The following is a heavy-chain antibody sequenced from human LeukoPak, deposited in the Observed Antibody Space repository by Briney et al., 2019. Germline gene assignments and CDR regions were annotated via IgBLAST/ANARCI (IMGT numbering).Heavy chain of an antibody. D-gene: IGHD6-19*01. J-gene: IGHJ4*02. Sequence: GGSLRLSCAASGFTFSSYGMHWVRLAPGKGLEWVAFIRYDGSNQYYADSVKGRFTISRDNSKNTMYLQMNSLTAEDTAVYYCAKDANSGWSYFDYWGQGALVTVSS. CDR3: AKDANSGWSYFDY. CDR1: GFTFSSYG. CDR2: IRYDGSNQ. V-gene: IGHV3-30*02.